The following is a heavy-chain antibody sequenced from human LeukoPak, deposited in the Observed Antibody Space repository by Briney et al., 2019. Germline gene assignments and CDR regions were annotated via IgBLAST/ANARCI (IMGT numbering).Heavy chain of an antibody. V-gene: IGHV3-21*01. J-gene: IGHJ4*02. D-gene: IGHD3-10*01. CDR1: GFTFSSYS. CDR2: ISSSSSYT. Sequence: GGSLRLSCAASGFTFSSYSMNWVRQAPGKGLEWVSSISSSSSYTYYADSVKGRFTISRDNAKNSLYLQMNSLRAEDTAVYYWARARGATRRYYFVYWGRGTLVTVSS. CDR3: ARARGATRRYYFVY.